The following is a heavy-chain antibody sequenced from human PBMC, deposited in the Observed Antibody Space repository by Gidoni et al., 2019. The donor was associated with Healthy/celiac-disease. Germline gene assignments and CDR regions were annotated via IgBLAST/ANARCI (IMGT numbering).Heavy chain of an antibody. Sequence: QVQLVQSGAEVKKPGSSVKVSCKASGGTFSSYAISWVRQAPGQGLEWMGRIIPILGIANYAQKFQGRVTITADKSTSTAYMELSSLRSEDTAVYYCARDRGSYSDFDYWGQGTLVTVSS. V-gene: IGHV1-69*04. CDR3: ARDRGSYSDFDY. J-gene: IGHJ4*02. D-gene: IGHD1-26*01. CDR1: GGTFSSYA. CDR2: IIPILGIA.